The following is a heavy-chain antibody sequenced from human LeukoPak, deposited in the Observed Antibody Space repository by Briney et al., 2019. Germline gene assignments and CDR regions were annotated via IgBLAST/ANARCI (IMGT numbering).Heavy chain of an antibody. J-gene: IGHJ5*02. Sequence: GASVKVSCKASGYAFTTYYIHWVRQAPGQGLEWMGIINPSGGSRSYAQKFQGRVTMTRDTSTSTVYMELSSLRSEDTAVYYCASEYHYDSQHWLDPWGQGTLVTVSS. CDR1: GYAFTTYY. CDR2: INPSGGSR. CDR3: ASEYHYDSQHWLDP. V-gene: IGHV1-46*01. D-gene: IGHD3-22*01.